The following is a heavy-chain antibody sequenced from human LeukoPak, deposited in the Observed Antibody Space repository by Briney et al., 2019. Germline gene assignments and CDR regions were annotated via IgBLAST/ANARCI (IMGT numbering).Heavy chain of an antibody. Sequence: GGSLGLSCAASGFTVSSYGMHWVGQAQGKGLEWVAVISYDGSNKYYADSVKGRFTISRDNSKNTLYLQMNSLRAEDTAVYYCAGQQLATFDYWGQGTLVTVSS. J-gene: IGHJ4*02. CDR2: ISYDGSNK. V-gene: IGHV3-30*03. CDR3: AGQQLATFDY. D-gene: IGHD6-13*01. CDR1: GFTVSSYG.